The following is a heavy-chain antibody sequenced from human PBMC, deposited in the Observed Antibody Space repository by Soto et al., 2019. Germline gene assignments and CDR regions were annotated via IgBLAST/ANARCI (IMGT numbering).Heavy chain of an antibody. V-gene: IGHV1-69*13. CDR1: GGTFSSYA. J-gene: IGHJ6*04. D-gene: IGHD2-15*01. CDR2: IIPIFGTA. CDR3: ARIPPPDGDANANYSFSVMDV. Sequence: ASVKVSCKASGGTFSSYAISWVRQAPGQGLEWMGGIIPIFGTANYAQKFQGRVTITADESTSTAYMELSSLRSEDTAVYYCARIPPPDGDANANYSFSVMDVGGNGPRATVPS.